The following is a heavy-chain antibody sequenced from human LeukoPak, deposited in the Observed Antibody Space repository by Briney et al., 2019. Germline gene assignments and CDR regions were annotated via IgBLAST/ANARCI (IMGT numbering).Heavy chain of an antibody. Sequence: PGGSLRLSCAASGFTFSSNLMSWVRQAPGKGLEWVANIKQDGSEKYYVDSVKGRFTISRDNAKNSLYLQMNSLRAEDTAVYYCARSTYSGSRVDYWGQGTLVTVSS. CDR3: ARSTYSGSRVDY. J-gene: IGHJ4*02. V-gene: IGHV3-7*01. CDR2: IKQDGSEK. D-gene: IGHD6-13*01. CDR1: GFTFSSNL.